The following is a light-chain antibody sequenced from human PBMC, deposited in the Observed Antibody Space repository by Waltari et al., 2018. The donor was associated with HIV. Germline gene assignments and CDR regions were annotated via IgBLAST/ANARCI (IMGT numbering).Light chain of an antibody. CDR2: EVT. V-gene: IGLV2-23*02. CDR1: SSAVGSYNF. Sequence: QSALTQPASVSGSPGQSITMSCTGTSSAVGSYNFVSWYQQYPGKAPTLMIYEVTERPSGVSNRFSGSKSGNTASLTISGLQAEDEADYYCCSYAGSSTFWVFGGGTKLTVL. CDR3: CSYAGSSTFWV. J-gene: IGLJ3*02.